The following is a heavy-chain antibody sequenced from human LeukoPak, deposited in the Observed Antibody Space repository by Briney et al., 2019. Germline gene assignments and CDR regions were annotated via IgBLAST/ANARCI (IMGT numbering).Heavy chain of an antibody. J-gene: IGHJ4*02. V-gene: IGHV3-49*04. Sequence: GGSRRLSCTASGFTFGDYAKSGVRQAPGKGLEWVGFIRSKAYGGTTEYAASVKGRFTISRDDSKSIAYLQMNSLKTEDTAVYYCTRDVLSDFWSGYSPVDYWGQGTLVTVSS. CDR3: TRDVLSDFWSGYSPVDY. D-gene: IGHD3-3*01. CDR1: GFTFGDYA. CDR2: IRSKAYGGTT.